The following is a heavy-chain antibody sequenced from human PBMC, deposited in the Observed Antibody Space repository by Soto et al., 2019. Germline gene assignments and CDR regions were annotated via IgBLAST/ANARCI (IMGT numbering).Heavy chain of an antibody. J-gene: IGHJ4*02. CDR3: ARDRDVDTALYFDY. CDR2: ISYDGSNK. CDR1: GFTFRSYA. D-gene: IGHD5-18*01. V-gene: IGHV3-30-3*01. Sequence: QVQLVESGGGVVQPGRSLRLSCAASGFTFRSYAMHWVRQAPGKGLEWVAVISYDGSNKYYADSVKGRFTISRDNSKNTLYLQMNSLRAEDTAVYYCARDRDVDTALYFDYWGQGTLVTVSS.